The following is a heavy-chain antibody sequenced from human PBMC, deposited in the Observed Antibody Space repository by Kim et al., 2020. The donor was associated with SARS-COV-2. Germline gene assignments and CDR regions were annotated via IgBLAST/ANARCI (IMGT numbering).Heavy chain of an antibody. CDR2: IYYSGCT. CDR3: AQYDYYDSSGSWAY. J-gene: IGHJ4*02. V-gene: IGHV4-31*03. D-gene: IGHD3-22*01. CDR1: GGSISSGGYY. Sequence: SETLSLTCTVSGGSISSGGYYWSWIRQHPGKGLEWIGYIYYSGCTYYNPSLKSRVTISVDTSKNQFSLKLSSVTAADTAVYYCAQYDYYDSSGSWAYWGQGTLVTVSS.